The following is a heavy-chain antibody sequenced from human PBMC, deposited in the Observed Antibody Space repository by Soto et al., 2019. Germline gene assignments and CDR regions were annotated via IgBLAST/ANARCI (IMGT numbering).Heavy chain of an antibody. CDR3: ARGIVVVVAANYYYYMDV. D-gene: IGHD2-15*01. V-gene: IGHV4-34*01. CDR2: INHSGST. J-gene: IGHJ6*03. CDR1: GGSFSGYY. Sequence: QVQLQQWGAGLLKPSETLSLTCAVYGGSFSGYYWSWIRQPPGKGLEWIGEINHSGSTNYNPSLKSHVTISVDTSKNQFSLKLSSVTAADTAVYYCARGIVVVVAANYYYYMDVWGKGTTVTVSS.